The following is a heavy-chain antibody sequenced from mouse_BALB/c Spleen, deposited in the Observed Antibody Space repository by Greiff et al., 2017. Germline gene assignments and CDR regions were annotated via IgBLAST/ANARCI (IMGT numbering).Heavy chain of an antibody. D-gene: IGHD1-1*01. J-gene: IGHJ3*01. V-gene: IGHV5-12-1*01. CDR2: ISSGGGST. CDR1: GFAFSSYD. Sequence: DVHLVESGGGLVKPGGSLKLSCAASGFAFSSYDMSWVRQTPEKRLEWVAYISSGGGSTYYPDTVKGRFTISRDNAKNTLYLQMSSLKSEDTAMYYCARTSADYGSSYDWFAYWGQGTLVTVSA. CDR3: ARTSADYGSSYDWFAY.